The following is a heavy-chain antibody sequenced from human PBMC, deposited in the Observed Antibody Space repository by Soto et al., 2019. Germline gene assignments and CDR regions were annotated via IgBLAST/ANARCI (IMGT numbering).Heavy chain of an antibody. Sequence: EVQLVESGGGLVQPGGSLRLSCAASGFTFSSYWMHWVRQAPGKALVWVSRINSDGSSTSYADSVKGRFTISRDNAKNTLYLQMNSLRAEDTAVYYCARDPDGGVTVDYWGQGTLVTVSS. CDR1: GFTFSSYW. J-gene: IGHJ4*02. D-gene: IGHD2-21*02. V-gene: IGHV3-74*01. CDR3: ARDPDGGVTVDY. CDR2: INSDGSST.